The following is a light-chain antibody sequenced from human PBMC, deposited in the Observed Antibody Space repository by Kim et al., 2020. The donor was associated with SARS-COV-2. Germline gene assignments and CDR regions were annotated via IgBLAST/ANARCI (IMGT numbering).Light chain of an antibody. J-gene: IGLJ2*01. CDR1: SSDVGAYGF. CDR3: SSYTTNSTVV. CDR2: DVF. Sequence: GQSVTISYTGTSSDVGAYGFVSWYPQHPGKAPELIIYDVFNRPSGVSHRFSGSKSGNTASLTISGLQAEDEADYYCSSYTTNSTVVFGGGTKVTVL. V-gene: IGLV2-14*03.